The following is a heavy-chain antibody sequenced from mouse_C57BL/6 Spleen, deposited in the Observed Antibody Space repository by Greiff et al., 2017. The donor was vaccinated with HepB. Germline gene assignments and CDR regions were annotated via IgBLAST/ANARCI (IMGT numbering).Heavy chain of an antibody. D-gene: IGHD2-1*01. Sequence: VQLVESGAELVRPGASVTLSCKASGYTFTDYEMHWVKQTPVHGLEWIGAIDPETGGTAYNQKFKGKAILTADKSSSTAYMELRSLTSEDSAVYYCTRGDGNYVGYAMDYWGQGTSVTVSS. CDR2: IDPETGGT. J-gene: IGHJ4*01. CDR1: GYTFTDYE. V-gene: IGHV1-15*01. CDR3: TRGDGNYVGYAMDY.